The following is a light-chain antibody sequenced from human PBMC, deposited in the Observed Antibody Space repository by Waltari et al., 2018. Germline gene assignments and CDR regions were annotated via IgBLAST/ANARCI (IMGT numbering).Light chain of an antibody. J-gene: IGKJ1*01. CDR1: QDISNY. Sequence: DIQMTQSPYSLSASVGDRVTITCQASQDISNYLNWYQQKPGKAPKLLIYDASNLETGVPSRFSGSGSGTDFTFTISSLQPEDIATYYCQQYDNLPTWTFGQGTKVEIK. V-gene: IGKV1-33*01. CDR3: QQYDNLPTWT. CDR2: DAS.